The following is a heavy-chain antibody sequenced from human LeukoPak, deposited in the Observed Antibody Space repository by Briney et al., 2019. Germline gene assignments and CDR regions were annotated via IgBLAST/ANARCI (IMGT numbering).Heavy chain of an antibody. V-gene: IGHV4-39*01. CDR3: ARQISDYYYYYMDV. J-gene: IGHJ6*03. D-gene: IGHD3-10*01. CDR1: GGSISSSNYY. Sequence: SETLSLTXTVSGGSISSSNYYWGWIRQPPGKGLERIGTIYYSGTTYYNPSLESRVTISEDTSKNQFSLTLRSVTAADTAVYYCARQISDYYYYYMDVWGKGTTVTVSS. CDR2: IYYSGTT.